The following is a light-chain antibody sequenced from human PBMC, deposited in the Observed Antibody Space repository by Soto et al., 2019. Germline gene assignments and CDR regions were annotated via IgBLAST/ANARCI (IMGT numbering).Light chain of an antibody. CDR1: QSIGRY. V-gene: IGKV1-5*01. Sequence: DIQMTQSPSSLSASVEDRVAITCRASQSIGRYLNWYQEKPGKAPKLLIYDASSLESGVPSRFSGSGSGTEFTLTISSLQPDDFATYYCQQYNSYSRTCGQGTKGDIK. CDR2: DAS. CDR3: QQYNSYSRT. J-gene: IGKJ1*01.